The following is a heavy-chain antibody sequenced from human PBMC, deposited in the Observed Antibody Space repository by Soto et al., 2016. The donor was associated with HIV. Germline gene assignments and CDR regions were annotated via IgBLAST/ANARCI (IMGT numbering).Heavy chain of an antibody. CDR2: IKSKTDGWTT. CDR1: GFTFSNAW. Sequence: EVQLVESGGGLVKPGGSLRPSCAASGFTFSNAWMSWVRQAPGKGLEWIGRIKSKTDGWTTDYATPVKGRFTISRDDSKNTLYLQMNSLKTEDTALYYCTTSHYYDSSGYLTVDYWGQGTLVTVSS. V-gene: IGHV3-15*01. CDR3: TTSHYYDSSGYLTVDY. J-gene: IGHJ4*02. D-gene: IGHD3-22*01.